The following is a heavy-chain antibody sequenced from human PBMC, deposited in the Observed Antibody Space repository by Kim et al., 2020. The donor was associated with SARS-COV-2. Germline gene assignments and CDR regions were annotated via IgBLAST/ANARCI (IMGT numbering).Heavy chain of an antibody. D-gene: IGHD3-3*01. V-gene: IGHV3-9*01. J-gene: IGHJ4*02. CDR3: AKDRTLGDFWSGYYNGPFDY. CDR1: GFTFGDYA. Sequence: GGSLRLSCAASGFTFGDYAMHWVRQAPGKGLEWVSGISWNSGSIGYADSVKGRFTISRDNAKNSLYLQMNSLRAEDTALYYCAKDRTLGDFWSGYYNGPFDYWGQGTLVTVSS. CDR2: ISWNSGSI.